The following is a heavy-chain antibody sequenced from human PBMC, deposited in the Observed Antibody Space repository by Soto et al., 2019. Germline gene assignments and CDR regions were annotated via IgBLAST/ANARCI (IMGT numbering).Heavy chain of an antibody. CDR3: ARPGDFWSGYYTGPIINPGVFDY. CDR1: GFTSSSYG. Sequence: GGARRLSCAASGFTSSSYGMHWVRQAPGKGLEWVAVISYDGSNKYYADSVKGRFTISRDNSKNTLYLQMNSLRAEDTAVYYCARPGDFWSGYYTGPIINPGVFDYWGQGTLVSVSS. J-gene: IGHJ4*02. D-gene: IGHD3-3*01. V-gene: IGHV3-30*03. CDR2: ISYDGSNK.